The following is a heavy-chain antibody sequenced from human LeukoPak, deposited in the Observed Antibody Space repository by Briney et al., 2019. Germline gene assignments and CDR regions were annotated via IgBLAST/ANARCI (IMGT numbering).Heavy chain of an antibody. CDR2: IYHSGST. D-gene: IGHD3-10*01. Sequence: ASGTLSLTCAVSGGSISSSNWWRWVRQPPGKGLEWIGEIYHSGSTNYNPSLKSRVTISVDKSKNQFSLKLSSVTAADTAVYYCARVIGYYGWGSNLWFEPWGQGTLVTVSS. CDR1: GGSISSSNW. CDR3: ARVIGYYGWGSNLWFEP. J-gene: IGHJ5*02. V-gene: IGHV4-4*02.